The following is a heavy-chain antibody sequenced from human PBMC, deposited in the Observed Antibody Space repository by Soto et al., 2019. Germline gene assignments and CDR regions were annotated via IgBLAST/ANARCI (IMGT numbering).Heavy chain of an antibody. CDR1: GFSLSTYGMC. CDR2: IDWDDDT. Sequence: SGPTLVNPTQTLTLTCTFSGFSLSTYGMCVSWIRQPPGKALEWLARIDWDDDTYYSTSLKTRLTISKDTSKNQVVLTMTNVDPVDTATYYCARTPWGSGETWWFDPWGQGTLVTVSS. J-gene: IGHJ5*02. V-gene: IGHV2-70*11. CDR3: ARTPWGSGETWWFDP. D-gene: IGHD6-19*01.